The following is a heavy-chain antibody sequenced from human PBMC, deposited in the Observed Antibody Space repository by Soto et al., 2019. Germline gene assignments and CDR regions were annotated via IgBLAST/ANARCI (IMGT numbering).Heavy chain of an antibody. J-gene: IGHJ4*02. Sequence: SETLSLTCTVSGGSISSGGYYWSWIRQHPGKGLEWIGYIYYSGSTYYNPSLKSRVTISVDTSKNQFSLKLSSVTAADTAVYYCARGTPSPGRRYYDSSGQAFDDWGQGTLVTGSS. CDR2: IYYSGST. CDR3: ARGTPSPGRRYYDSSGQAFDD. D-gene: IGHD3-22*01. V-gene: IGHV4-31*03. CDR1: GGSISSGGYY.